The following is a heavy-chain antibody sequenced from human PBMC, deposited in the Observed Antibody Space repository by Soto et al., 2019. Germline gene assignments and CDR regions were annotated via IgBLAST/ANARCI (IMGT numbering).Heavy chain of an antibody. D-gene: IGHD5-12*01. V-gene: IGHV3-53*01. CDR3: ARDRVMATITGYYYYGMDV. CDR2: IYSGGST. CDR1: GFTVSSNY. Sequence: EVQLVESGGGLIQPGGSLRLSCAASGFTVSSNYMSWVRQAPGKGLEWVSVIYSGGSTYYADSVKGRFTISRDNSKNTLYLQMNSLRAEDTAVYYCARDRVMATITGYYYYGMDVWGQGTTVTVSS. J-gene: IGHJ6*02.